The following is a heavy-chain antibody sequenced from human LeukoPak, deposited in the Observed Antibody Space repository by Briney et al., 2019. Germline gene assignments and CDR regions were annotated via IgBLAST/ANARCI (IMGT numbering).Heavy chain of an antibody. CDR1: GFSVSSNY. CDR2: IYSGGST. J-gene: IGHJ4*02. D-gene: IGHD6-19*01. CDR3: ARSYSSGWYGMSLGY. Sequence: PEGSLRLSCAASGFSVSSNYMTWVRQAPGKGLEGVSVIYSGGSTYYADSVKGRFTISRDNSENTLYLQMNTLRAEDTAVYYCARSYSSGWYGMSLGYWGQGTLVTVST. V-gene: IGHV3-53*01.